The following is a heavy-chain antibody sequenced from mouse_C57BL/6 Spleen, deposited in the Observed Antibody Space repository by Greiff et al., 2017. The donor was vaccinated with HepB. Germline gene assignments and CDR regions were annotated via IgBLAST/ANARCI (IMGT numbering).Heavy chain of an antibody. V-gene: IGHV1-55*01. Sequence: QVQLQQPGAELVKPGASVKMSCKASGYTFTSYWITWVKQRPGQGLEWIGDIYPGSGSTNYNEKFKSKATLTVDTSSSTAYMQLSSLTSEDSAVYYCARGGFTTVVGPRFAYWGQGTLVTVSA. CDR1: GYTFTSYW. CDR3: ARGGFTTVVGPRFAY. CDR2: IYPGSGST. J-gene: IGHJ3*01. D-gene: IGHD1-1*01.